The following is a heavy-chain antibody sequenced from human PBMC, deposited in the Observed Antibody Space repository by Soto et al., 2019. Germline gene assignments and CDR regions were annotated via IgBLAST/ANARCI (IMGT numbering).Heavy chain of an antibody. D-gene: IGHD2-8*01. Sequence: SETLSLTCVVSGGSITSYHWSWIRQFPGKGLEWIAYTAYTGNTNYNPSLKSRVTISMDTSKNQVSLKLTSVTAADTAIYYCAREAFHYYATTAFYSDYWGRGTLVTVSS. CDR2: TAYTGNT. V-gene: IGHV4-59*12. J-gene: IGHJ4*02. CDR3: AREAFHYYATTAFYSDY. CDR1: GGSITSYH.